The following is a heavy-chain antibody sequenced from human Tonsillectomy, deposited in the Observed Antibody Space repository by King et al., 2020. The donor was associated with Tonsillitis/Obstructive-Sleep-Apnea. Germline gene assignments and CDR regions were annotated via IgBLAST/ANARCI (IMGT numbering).Heavy chain of an antibody. V-gene: IGHV3-15*01. CDR3: TPGPKMTYYSMDV. CDR1: VFTFSNAW. Sequence: VQLVESGGGLVKPGGSLRLSCAASVFTFSNAWMSWVRQAPGKGREGVGRIKSKTDGGTTDYAAPVKGRFTISRDDSKNTLYLQMNSLKTEDTAVYYCTPGPKMTYYSMDVWGKGTTVTVSS. CDR2: IKSKTDGGTT. J-gene: IGHJ6*03.